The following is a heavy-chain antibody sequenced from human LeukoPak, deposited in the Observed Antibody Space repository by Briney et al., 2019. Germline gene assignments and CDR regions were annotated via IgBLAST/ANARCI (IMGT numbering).Heavy chain of an antibody. CDR1: GESFSGYY. CDR3: ARDGSD. D-gene: IGHD6-19*01. CDR2: IDHSGST. Sequence: SETLSLTCAVYGESFSGYYWSWIRQPPGKGLEWIGEIDHSGSTNYNPSLKSRVTISVDKSKNQFSLKLSSVTAADTAVYYCARDGSDWGQGTLVTVSS. J-gene: IGHJ4*02. V-gene: IGHV4-34*01.